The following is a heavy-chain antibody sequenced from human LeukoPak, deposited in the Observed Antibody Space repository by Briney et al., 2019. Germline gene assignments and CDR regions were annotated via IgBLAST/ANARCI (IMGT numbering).Heavy chain of an antibody. V-gene: IGHV4-34*01. CDR2: INHSGST. Sequence: PSETLSLTCAVYGGSFSGYYWSWIRQPPGKGLEWIGEINHSGSTNYNLSLKSRVTISVDTSKNQFSLKLSSVTAADTAVYYCARTLIDYGSDWYFDLWGRGTLVTVSS. J-gene: IGHJ2*01. CDR1: GGSFSGYY. CDR3: ARTLIDYGSDWYFDL. D-gene: IGHD4-17*01.